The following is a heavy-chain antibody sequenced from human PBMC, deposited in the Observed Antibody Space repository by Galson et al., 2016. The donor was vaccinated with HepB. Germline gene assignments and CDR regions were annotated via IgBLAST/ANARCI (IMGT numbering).Heavy chain of an antibody. D-gene: IGHD5-18*01. Sequence: SLRLSCAASGFTFSRYAMSWVRQAPGKGLEWVSVISGSGGSTYYADSVKGRFTISRDNSKNTLYLQMNSLRAEDTAVYYCAKDEAKLGYSYAIDYWGQGTLVTVSS. CDR3: AKDEAKLGYSYAIDY. J-gene: IGHJ4*02. CDR1: GFTFSRYA. CDR2: ISGSGGST. V-gene: IGHV3-23*01.